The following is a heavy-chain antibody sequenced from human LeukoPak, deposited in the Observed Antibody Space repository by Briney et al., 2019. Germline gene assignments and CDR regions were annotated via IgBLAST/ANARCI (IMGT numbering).Heavy chain of an antibody. V-gene: IGHV3-23*01. D-gene: IGHD6-6*01. Sequence: TGGSLRLSCAASGLTVSNYGMSWVRQAPGKGLEWVSAISGSGGTTNYADSVKGRFTISRDNSKNTLYLQMNSLRAEDTAVYYCAKGLNSSSRSPPDYWGQGTLVTVSS. CDR2: ISGSGGTT. CDR3: AKGLNSSSRSPPDY. J-gene: IGHJ4*02. CDR1: GLTVSNYG.